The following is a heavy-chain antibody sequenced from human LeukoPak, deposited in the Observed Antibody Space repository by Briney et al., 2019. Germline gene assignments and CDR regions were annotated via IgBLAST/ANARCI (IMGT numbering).Heavy chain of an antibody. Sequence: ASVKVSCKASGGTFTSYDINWVRQATGQGLEWMGWMNPNSGNTGYAQKFQGRVTITRNTSISTAYMELSSLRSEDTAVYYCARHYDFWSGYQNWFDPWGQGTLVTVSS. J-gene: IGHJ5*02. CDR3: ARHYDFWSGYQNWFDP. D-gene: IGHD3-3*01. CDR1: GGTFTSYD. V-gene: IGHV1-8*03. CDR2: MNPNSGNT.